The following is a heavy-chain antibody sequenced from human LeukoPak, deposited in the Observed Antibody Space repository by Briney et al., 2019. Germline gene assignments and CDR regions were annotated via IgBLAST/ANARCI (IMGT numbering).Heavy chain of an antibody. D-gene: IGHD4-17*01. CDR1: GYTFTSYG. Sequence: ASVKVSCKASGYTFTSYGISWVRQAPGQGLEWMGWISAYNGNTNYAQKLQGRVTMTTDTSTSTAYMELRSLRSDDTAVYYCARASASPTTVTYYFDYWGQGTLVTVSS. CDR2: ISAYNGNT. V-gene: IGHV1-18*04. CDR3: ARASASPTTVTYYFDY. J-gene: IGHJ4*02.